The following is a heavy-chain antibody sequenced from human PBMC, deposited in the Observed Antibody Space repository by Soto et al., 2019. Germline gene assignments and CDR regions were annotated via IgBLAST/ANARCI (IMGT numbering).Heavy chain of an antibody. CDR2: ISSSSSSYI. D-gene: IGHD2-2*01. J-gene: IGHJ3*02. Sequence: GGSLRLSCAASGFTFSSYSMNWVRQAPGKGLEWVSSISSSSSSYIYYADSVKGRFTISRDNAKNSLYLQMNSLRAEDTAVYYCARDRGYCSSTSCYDAFDIWGQGTMVTVSS. CDR3: ARDRGYCSSTSCYDAFDI. CDR1: GFTFSSYS. V-gene: IGHV3-21*01.